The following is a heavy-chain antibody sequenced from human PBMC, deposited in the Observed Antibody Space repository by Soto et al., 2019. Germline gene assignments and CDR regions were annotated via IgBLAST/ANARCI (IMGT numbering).Heavy chain of an antibody. CDR1: GGSVSSGSYY. CDR2: IYYSGST. V-gene: IGHV4-61*01. Sequence: PSETLSLTCTVSGGSVSSGSYYWSWIRQPPGKGLEWIGYIYYSGSTNYNPSLKSRVTISVDTSKNQFSLKLSSVTAADTAVYYCARRLNYLVVVTANPGLPFDYWGQGTLVTVSS. CDR3: ARRLNYLVVVTANPGLPFDY. J-gene: IGHJ4*02. D-gene: IGHD2-21*02.